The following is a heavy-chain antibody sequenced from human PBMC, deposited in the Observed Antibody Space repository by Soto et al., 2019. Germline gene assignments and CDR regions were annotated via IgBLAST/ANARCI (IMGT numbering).Heavy chain of an antibody. CDR3: ARVGVAAAESADYGMDV. J-gene: IGHJ6*02. Sequence: QVQLVESGGGVVQPGRSLRLSCAASGFTFSSYAMHWVRQAPGKGLEWVAVISYDGSNKYYADSVKGRFTISRDNSKNTLYLQMNSLRAEDTAVYYCARVGVAAAESADYGMDVWGQGTTVTVSS. CDR1: GFTFSSYA. V-gene: IGHV3-30-3*01. CDR2: ISYDGSNK. D-gene: IGHD6-13*01.